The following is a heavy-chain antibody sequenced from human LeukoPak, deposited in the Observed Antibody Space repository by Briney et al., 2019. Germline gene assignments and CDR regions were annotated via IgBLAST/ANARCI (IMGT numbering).Heavy chain of an antibody. CDR2: ISSSGSTI. CDR1: GFTFSSYE. CDR3: ARDGRRIQLWLSYYYDSSGCNYFDY. Sequence: PGGSLRLSCAASGFTFSSYEMNWVRQAPGKGLEWVSYISSSGSTIYYADSVKGRFTISRDNAKNSLYLQMNSLRAEDTAVYYCARDGRRIQLWLSYYYDSSGCNYFDYWGQGTLVTVSS. J-gene: IGHJ4*02. D-gene: IGHD3-22*01. V-gene: IGHV3-48*03.